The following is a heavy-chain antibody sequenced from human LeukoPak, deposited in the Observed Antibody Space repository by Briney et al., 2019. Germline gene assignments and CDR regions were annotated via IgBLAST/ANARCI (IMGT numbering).Heavy chain of an antibody. CDR3: AKVSSWSKYYLDY. D-gene: IGHD6-13*01. Sequence: PGGSLRLSCAASGFTFSSYSMNWVRQAPGKGLEWVSSISSSSSYIYYADSVKGRFTISRDNAKNSLYLQMNSLRAEDTAMYYCAKVSSWSKYYLDYWGQGTLVTVSS. J-gene: IGHJ4*02. CDR2: ISSSSSYI. CDR1: GFTFSSYS. V-gene: IGHV3-21*04.